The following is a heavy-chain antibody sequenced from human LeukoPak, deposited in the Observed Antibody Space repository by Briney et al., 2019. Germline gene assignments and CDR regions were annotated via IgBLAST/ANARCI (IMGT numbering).Heavy chain of an antibody. V-gene: IGHV3-53*01. CDR3: ARGEGRRITMVRGVLRGDYFDY. J-gene: IGHJ4*02. CDR1: GFTVSSNY. Sequence: GGSLRLSCAASGFTVSSNYMSWVRQAPGKGLEWVSVIYSGGSTYYADSVKGRFTISRDNSKNTLYLQMDSLRVEDTAVYYCARGEGRRITMVRGVLRGDYFDYWGQGTLVTVSS. D-gene: IGHD3-10*01. CDR2: IYSGGST.